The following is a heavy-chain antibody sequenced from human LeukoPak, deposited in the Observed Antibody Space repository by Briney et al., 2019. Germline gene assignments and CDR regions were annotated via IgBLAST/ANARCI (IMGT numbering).Heavy chain of an antibody. CDR2: ISYDGIDK. V-gene: IGHV3-30*02. D-gene: IGHD2-2*01. Sequence: GGSLRLSCVASGFTYSHNGMHWVRQAPGKGLEWVAVISYDGIDKYYADSVKGRFTISRDNSKNTLYLQMNSLKSEDTAVYYCAKGSCSSTTCLKTDWGQGAPVTVSS. J-gene: IGHJ4*02. CDR3: AKGSCSSTTCLKTD. CDR1: GFTYSHNG.